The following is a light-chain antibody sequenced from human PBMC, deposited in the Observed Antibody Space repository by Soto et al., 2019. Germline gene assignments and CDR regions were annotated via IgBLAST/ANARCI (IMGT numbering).Light chain of an antibody. CDR1: QSVRSW. CDR2: DAS. CDR3: QQYDNYPLT. V-gene: IGKV1-5*01. Sequence: DIQMTQSPSTLYASVGDRVTITCRASQSVRSWLAWYQQKPGRAPKFLIYDASSLESGVPSRFSGSGSETEFTHNISNLQPDDFATYYCQQYDNYPLTFGGGTKVEI. J-gene: IGKJ4*01.